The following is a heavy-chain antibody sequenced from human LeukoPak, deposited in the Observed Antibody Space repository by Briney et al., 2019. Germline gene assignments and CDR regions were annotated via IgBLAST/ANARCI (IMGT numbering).Heavy chain of an antibody. Sequence: SVKVSCKASGGTFSSCAISWVRQAPGQGLEWMGGIIPIFGTANYAQKFQGRVTITADESTSTAYMELSSLRSEDTAVYYCARDHELASEYYSTFDWGQGTLVTVSS. V-gene: IGHV1-69*01. CDR1: GGTFSSCA. D-gene: IGHD3-10*01. J-gene: IGHJ4*02. CDR3: ARDHELASEYYSTFD. CDR2: IIPIFGTA.